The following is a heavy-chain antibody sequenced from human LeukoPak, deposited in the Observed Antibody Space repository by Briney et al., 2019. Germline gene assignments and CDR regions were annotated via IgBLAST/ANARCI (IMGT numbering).Heavy chain of an antibody. CDR2: ISPYNGNT. Sequence: ASVKVSCKASGYTFTSHSINWVRQAPGQGFEWMGWISPYNGNTNYAQKLQGRVTMTADISTSTAYIELRSLRSDDTAVYHCARGGSRMVTYGSLDYWGQGSLVTVSS. J-gene: IGHJ4*02. V-gene: IGHV1-18*01. D-gene: IGHD2-15*01. CDR3: ARGGSRMVTYGSLDY. CDR1: GYTFTSHS.